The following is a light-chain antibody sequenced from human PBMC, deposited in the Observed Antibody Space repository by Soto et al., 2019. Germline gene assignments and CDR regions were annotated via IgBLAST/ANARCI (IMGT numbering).Light chain of an antibody. CDR3: CSFAGSTTFYV. Sequence: QSALTQPASVSGSPGQSITISCTGTSSDVGNYNLVSWYQQHPGKAPKLIIYEGSKRPSGVSNSFSGSKSGNTASLTISGLQAEDEADYHCCSFAGSTTFYVFGTGTKVTVL. J-gene: IGLJ1*01. CDR2: EGS. CDR1: SSDVGNYNL. V-gene: IGLV2-23*01.